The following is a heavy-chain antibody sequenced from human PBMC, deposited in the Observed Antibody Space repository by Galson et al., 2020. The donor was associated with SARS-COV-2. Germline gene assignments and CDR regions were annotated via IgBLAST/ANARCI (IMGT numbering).Heavy chain of an antibody. D-gene: IGHD3-3*01. CDR1: GFTFSGYE. CDR3: ERTRITIFGMVTPFDY. V-gene: IGHV3-48*03. J-gene: IGHJ4*02. CDR2: ITSSGSTI. Sequence: GGSLRLSCAASGFTFSGYEMNWVHQAPGKGLEWVSYITSSGSTIYYADSVKGRFTISRDNAKNSLYLQMNSLRAEDTAVYYCERTRITIFGMVTPFDYWGQGTLVTVSS.